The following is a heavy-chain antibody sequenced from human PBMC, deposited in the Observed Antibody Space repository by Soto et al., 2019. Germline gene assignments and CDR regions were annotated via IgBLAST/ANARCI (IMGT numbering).Heavy chain of an antibody. CDR2: INHSGST. V-gene: IGHV4-34*01. D-gene: IGHD2-2*01. CDR3: ARVPDY. J-gene: IGHJ4*02. Sequence: PSETLSLTCAVYGRSFSGYYWSWIRQPPGKGLEWIGEINHSGSTNYNPSLKSRVTISVDRSKNQFSLKLTSVTAADTAAYYCARVPDYWGQGILVTVS. CDR1: GRSFSGYY.